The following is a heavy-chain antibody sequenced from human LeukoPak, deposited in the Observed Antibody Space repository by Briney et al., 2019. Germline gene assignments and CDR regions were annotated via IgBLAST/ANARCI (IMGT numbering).Heavy chain of an antibody. CDR2: INHSGST. CDR3: ARGGTVLLWFGGDLHFDY. D-gene: IGHD3-10*01. J-gene: IGHJ4*02. CDR1: GGSISSSSYY. Sequence: SETLSLTCTVSGGSISSSSYYWSWIRQPPGKGLEWIGEINHSGSTNYNPSLKSRVTISVDTSKNQFSLKLSSVTAADTAVYYCARGGTVLLWFGGDLHFDYWGQGTLVTVSS. V-gene: IGHV4-39*07.